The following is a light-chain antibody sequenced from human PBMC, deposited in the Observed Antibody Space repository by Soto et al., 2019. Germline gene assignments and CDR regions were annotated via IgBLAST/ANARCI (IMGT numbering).Light chain of an antibody. J-gene: IGKJ1*01. CDR1: QSFSSN. CDR2: GPS. V-gene: IGKV3D-15*01. Sequence: EIVMAQSPATLSVSPGERATLSCRASQSFSSNLAWYQQKPGQAPRLLIYGPSTRATGIPDRFSGSGSGTDFTLTISRLEPEDFAVYYCQQYDSSPSWTFGQGTKVDI. CDR3: QQYDSSPSWT.